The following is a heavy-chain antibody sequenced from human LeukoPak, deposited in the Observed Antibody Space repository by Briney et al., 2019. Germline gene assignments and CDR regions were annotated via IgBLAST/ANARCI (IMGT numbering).Heavy chain of an antibody. J-gene: IGHJ4*02. CDR1: GGSFSGYY. CDR3: ARGLRCSSTSCYISSSWYRY. D-gene: IGHD2-2*02. V-gene: IGHV4-34*01. Sequence: SETLSLTCAVYGGSFSGYYWSWIRQPPGKGLEWIGEINHSGSTNYNPSLKSRVTISVDTSKNQFSLKLSSVTAADTAVYYCARGLRCSSTSCYISSSWYRYWGQGTLVTVSS. CDR2: INHSGST.